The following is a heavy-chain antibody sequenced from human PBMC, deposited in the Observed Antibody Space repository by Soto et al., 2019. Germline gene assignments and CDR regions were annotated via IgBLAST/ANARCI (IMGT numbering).Heavy chain of an antibody. Sequence: QLQLQESGPGLVKPSETLSLTCTVSGGSISSSSYYWGWIRQPPGKGLEWIGSIYYSGSTYYNPSLKSRVTIXVDXAXTQFSLKMSSVTAADTAVYYCARHLVVPAETNWFDPWGQGTLVTVSS. D-gene: IGHD2-2*01. V-gene: IGHV4-39*01. J-gene: IGHJ5*02. CDR3: ARHLVVPAETNWFDP. CDR2: IYYSGST. CDR1: GGSISSSSYY.